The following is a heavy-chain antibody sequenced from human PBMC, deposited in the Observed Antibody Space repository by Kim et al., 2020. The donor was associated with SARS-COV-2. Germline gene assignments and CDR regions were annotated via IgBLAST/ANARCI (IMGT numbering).Heavy chain of an antibody. V-gene: IGHV3-48*02. CDR3: AIDVDGYSSPDY. D-gene: IGHD5-18*01. Sequence: YFANSVKGRFTIPGDNSKNALYLQMNSLRDDDTAVYYCAIDVDGYSSPDYWGQGTLVTVSS. J-gene: IGHJ4*02.